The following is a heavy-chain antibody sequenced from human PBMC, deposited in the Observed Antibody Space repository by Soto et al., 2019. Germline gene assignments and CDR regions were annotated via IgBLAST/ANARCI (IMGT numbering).Heavy chain of an antibody. CDR3: ARKGRAYHFWSGYLYYFDY. J-gene: IGHJ4*02. CDR2: MNPNSGNT. Sequence: QVQLVQSGAEVKKPGASVKVSCKASGYTFTSYDINWVRQATGQGLEWMGWMNPNSGNTGYAQKFQGRVTMTRNTCISTAYMELSSLRSEDTAVYYCARKGRAYHFWSGYLYYFDYWGQRTLVTVSS. V-gene: IGHV1-8*01. D-gene: IGHD3-3*01. CDR1: GYTFTSYD.